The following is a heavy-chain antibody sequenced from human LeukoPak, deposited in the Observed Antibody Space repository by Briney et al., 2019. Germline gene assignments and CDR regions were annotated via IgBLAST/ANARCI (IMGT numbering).Heavy chain of an antibody. CDR3: AKTSGSSYSGSYAYFDY. V-gene: IGHV3-23*01. CDR1: GFTFSSYA. Sequence: GGSLRLSCAASGFTFSSYAMSWVRQAPGKGLEWVSAISGSGGSTYYADSVKGRFTISRDNSKNTLYLQMNSLRAEDTAVYYCAKTSGSSYSGSYAYFDYWGQGTLVTVSS. J-gene: IGHJ4*02. D-gene: IGHD1-26*01. CDR2: ISGSGGST.